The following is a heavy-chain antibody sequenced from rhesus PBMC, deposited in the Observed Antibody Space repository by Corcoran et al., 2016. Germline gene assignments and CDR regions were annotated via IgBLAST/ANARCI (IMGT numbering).Heavy chain of an antibody. CDR1: GGSVSSSNW. CDR3: ASGDSWNGGY. D-gene: IGHD1-14*01. J-gene: IGHJ4*01. CDR2: SSGSSGST. V-gene: IGHV4-65*01. Sequence: QLQLQESGPGLVKPSETLSLTCAVSGGSVSSSNWWSWIRQPPGKGLEWIGYSSGSSGSTYYNPSLRSRVTISTDTSKNQFSLKLSSVTAADTAVYYCASGDSWNGGYWGQGVLVTVSS.